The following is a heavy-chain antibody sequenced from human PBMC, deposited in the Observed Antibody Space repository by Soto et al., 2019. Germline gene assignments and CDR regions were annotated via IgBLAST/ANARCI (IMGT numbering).Heavy chain of an antibody. J-gene: IGHJ5*02. Sequence: SETLSLTCTVSGGSISSSSYHWGWIRQPPGKGLEWIGSIYYSGSTYYNPSLKSRVTISVDTSKNQFSLKLSSVTAADTAVYYCARRYYDSSGYFSLGWFDPWGQGTLVTVSS. D-gene: IGHD3-22*01. CDR2: IYYSGST. CDR3: ARRYYDSSGYFSLGWFDP. CDR1: GGSISSSSYH. V-gene: IGHV4-39*01.